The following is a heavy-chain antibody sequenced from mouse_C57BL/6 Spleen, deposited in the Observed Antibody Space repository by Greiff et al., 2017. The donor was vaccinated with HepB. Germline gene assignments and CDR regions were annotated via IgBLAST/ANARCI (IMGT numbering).Heavy chain of an antibody. V-gene: IGHV1-4*01. J-gene: IGHJ2*01. CDR3: ARNCDVLFDY. CDR1: GYTFTSYT. Sequence: VQLQQSGAELARPGASVKMSCKASGYTFTSYTMHWVKQRPGQGLEWIGYINPSSGYTKYNQKFKDKATLTADKSSSTAYMQLSSLTSEDSAVYYCARNCDVLFDYWGQGTTLTVSS. D-gene: IGHD4-1*01. CDR2: INPSSGYT.